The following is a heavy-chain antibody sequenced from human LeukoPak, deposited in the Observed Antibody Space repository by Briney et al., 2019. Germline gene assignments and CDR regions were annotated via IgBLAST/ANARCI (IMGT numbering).Heavy chain of an antibody. CDR2: ISSNGGST. D-gene: IGHD1-26*01. CDR3: ARRGSYYGDSMDY. Sequence: GGSLRLSCAASGFTFSSYAMHWVRQAPGKGPDSVSAISSNGGSTYYANSVKGRFTISRDNSKNTLYLQMGSLRAEDMAVYYCARRGSYYGDSMDYWGQGTLVTVSS. V-gene: IGHV3-64*01. J-gene: IGHJ4*02. CDR1: GFTFSSYA.